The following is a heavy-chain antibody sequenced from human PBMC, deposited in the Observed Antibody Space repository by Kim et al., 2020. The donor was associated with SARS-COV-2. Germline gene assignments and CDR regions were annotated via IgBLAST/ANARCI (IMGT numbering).Heavy chain of an antibody. CDR2: IYTSGRT. Sequence: SETLSLTCTVSGDSLSSDYWSWNRQPAGKGLEWIGRIYTSGRTNYNPSLQSRVTMSVDMSKNQFSLKLSSVTAADTAVYYCASALGTSGQGTLVTVSP. D-gene: IGHD3-16*02. CDR3: ASALGT. J-gene: IGHJ5*02. CDR1: GDSLSSDY. V-gene: IGHV4-4*07.